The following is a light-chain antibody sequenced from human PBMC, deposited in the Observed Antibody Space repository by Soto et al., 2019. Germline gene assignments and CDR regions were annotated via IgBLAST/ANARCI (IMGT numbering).Light chain of an antibody. Sequence: EIVMTQSPATLSVSPGERATLSCRASQSVSSNLAWYQQKPGQAPGLLNSGASTRATGIPARFSGSGYGTEFTLTISSLQSEDLAVYYCQQYNHWPYTFGQGTKLEIK. CDR3: QQYNHWPYT. J-gene: IGKJ2*01. CDR1: QSVSSN. CDR2: GAS. V-gene: IGKV3-15*01.